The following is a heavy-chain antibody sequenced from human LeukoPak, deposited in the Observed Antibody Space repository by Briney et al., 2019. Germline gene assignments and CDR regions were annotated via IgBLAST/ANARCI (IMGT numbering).Heavy chain of an antibody. CDR2: ISSSTSAI. Sequence: GGSLRLSCAASGFTFRTYSMNWVRQAPGKGLERVSYISSSTSAIYYADSVKGRFTISRDNAKNSLYLQMNSLRDEDTAVYYCARLPVAGIYYFDYWGQGTLVTVSS. CDR3: ARLPVAGIYYFDY. CDR1: GFTFRTYS. V-gene: IGHV3-48*02. J-gene: IGHJ4*02. D-gene: IGHD6-19*01.